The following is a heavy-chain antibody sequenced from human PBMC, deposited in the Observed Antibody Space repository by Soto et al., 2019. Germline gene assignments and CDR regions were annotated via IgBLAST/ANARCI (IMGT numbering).Heavy chain of an antibody. D-gene: IGHD2-8*01. J-gene: IGHJ6*03. V-gene: IGHV4-34*01. CDR3: ARATHCTNGVCDRYYYMDV. CDR2: INHSGST. CDR1: GGSFSGYY. Sequence: SETLSLTCAVYGGSFSGYYWSWIRQPPGKGLEWIGEINHSGSTNYNPSLKSRVTISVDTSKNQFSLKLSSVTAADTAVYYCARATHCTNGVCDRYYYMDVWGKGTTVPSP.